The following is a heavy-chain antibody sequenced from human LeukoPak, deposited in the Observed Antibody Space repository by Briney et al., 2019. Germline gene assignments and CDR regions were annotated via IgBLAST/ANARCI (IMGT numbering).Heavy chain of an antibody. CDR3: PKPRGGWSHDDFDY. V-gene: IGHV3-48*01. J-gene: IGHJ4*02. D-gene: IGHD6-19*01. Sequence: SVTGRFTISRDNAKHSLYLQMNSLRLEDPAIYYCPKPRGGWSHDDFDYWGQGTLVTVSS.